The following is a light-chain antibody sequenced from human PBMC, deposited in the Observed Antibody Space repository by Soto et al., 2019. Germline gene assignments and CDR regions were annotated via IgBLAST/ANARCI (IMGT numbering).Light chain of an antibody. CDR3: QQSYSNPTWT. CDR2: AAS. Sequence: EIRMTQSPSSLSASVGDRVTITCRASQGISNYLAWYQQKPGKVPKLLIYAASTLQSGVPSRFSGSGFGAEFTLTVSSLQPEDFATYYCQQSYSNPTWTFGQGTKVDIK. V-gene: IGKV1-27*01. J-gene: IGKJ1*01. CDR1: QGISNY.